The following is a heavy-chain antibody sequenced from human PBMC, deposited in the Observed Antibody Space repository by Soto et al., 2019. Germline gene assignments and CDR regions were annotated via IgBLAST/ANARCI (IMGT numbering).Heavy chain of an antibody. CDR3: ASNGEEPAALGMDV. CDR1: GFTFSSYA. J-gene: IGHJ6*02. Sequence: EVQLLESGGGLVQPGGSLRLSCAASGFTFSSYAMSWVRQSPGQGLEWVSAISGSGGSTYYADSVKGRFTISRDNSKNTLYLQMNSLRAEDTAVYYCASNGEEPAALGMDVWGQGTTVTVSS. CDR2: ISGSGGST. D-gene: IGHD2-2*01. V-gene: IGHV3-23*01.